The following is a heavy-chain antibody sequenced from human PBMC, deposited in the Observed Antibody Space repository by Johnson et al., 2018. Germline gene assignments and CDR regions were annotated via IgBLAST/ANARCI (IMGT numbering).Heavy chain of an antibody. CDR2: IGAAGDT. CDR3: ARDREGAFDT. Sequence: EVQLVESGGGLVQPGRSLRLSCAASGFTFDDYAMHWVRQAPGKGLEWVSVIGAAGDTYYPDSVKGRFTISRENAQNSLYLQMNNLRAGDTAGYYCARDREGAFDTWGQGTMVTVS. V-gene: IGHV3-13*01. CDR1: GFTFDDYA. J-gene: IGHJ3*02.